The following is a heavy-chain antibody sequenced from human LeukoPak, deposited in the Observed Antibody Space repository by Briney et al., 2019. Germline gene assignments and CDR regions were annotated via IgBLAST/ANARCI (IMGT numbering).Heavy chain of an antibody. CDR2: MNPNSGNT. CDR1: GYTFTSYD. CDR3: ARRVSGWNYQTAEYFQH. Sequence: ASVRVYCKASGYTFTSYDINWVRQATGQGLEWMGWMNPNSGNTGYAQKFQGRVTMTRNTSISTAYMELSSLRSEDTAVYYCARRVSGWNYQTAEYFQHWGQGTLVTVSS. D-gene: IGHD1-7*01. V-gene: IGHV1-8*01. J-gene: IGHJ1*01.